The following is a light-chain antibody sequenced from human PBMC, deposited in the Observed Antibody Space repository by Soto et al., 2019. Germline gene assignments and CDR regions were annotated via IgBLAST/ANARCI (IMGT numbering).Light chain of an antibody. V-gene: IGKV1-5*03. CDR2: KAS. CDR1: QSISVW. CDR3: PQHNSYLWT. J-gene: IGKJ1*01. Sequence: DIRMNQSPSTLSASEGDRVTITCRASQSISVWLAWYQQKAGKAPNLLIYKASRLESGVPSRFSGSGSGTEFTLTISSLQPDDFATYYCPQHNSYLWTFGQGTKVDI.